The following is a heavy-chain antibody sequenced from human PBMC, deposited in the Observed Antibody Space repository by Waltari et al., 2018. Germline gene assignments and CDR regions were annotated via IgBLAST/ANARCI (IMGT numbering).Heavy chain of an antibody. V-gene: IGHV3-74*01. J-gene: IGHJ6*02. CDR2: SNSDGRGT. CDR1: GFTFTKYW. CDR3: VTDDPGLGLDV. Sequence: EVQLVESGGGLVQPGGSLRLSCAASGFTFTKYWMHWVGQDEGKGLMWVAQSNSDGRGTTYGDSVKGRFTITRDNARDTVYLQMTSLRAEDTAVYFCVTDDPGLGLDVWGQGTTVTVSS. D-gene: IGHD7-27*01.